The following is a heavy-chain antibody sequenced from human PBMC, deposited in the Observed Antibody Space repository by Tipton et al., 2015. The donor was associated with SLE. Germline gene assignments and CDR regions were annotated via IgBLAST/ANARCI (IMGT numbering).Heavy chain of an antibody. J-gene: IGHJ2*01. CDR3: AREFLNPVTTVHYYFDL. D-gene: IGHD4-11*01. V-gene: IGHV4-59*11. Sequence: TLSLTCSVSGGSMSSHYWSWIRQPPGKGLEWLGDIYNSGSTNYNPSLKSRVTISEDTSKNQFSLKLISVTAADTAVYYCAREFLNPVTTVHYYFDLWGRGTLVTVSS. CDR2: IYNSGST. CDR1: GGSMSSHY.